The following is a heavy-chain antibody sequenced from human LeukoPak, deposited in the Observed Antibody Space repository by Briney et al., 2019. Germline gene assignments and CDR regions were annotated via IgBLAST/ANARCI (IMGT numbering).Heavy chain of an antibody. J-gene: IGHJ6*02. D-gene: IGHD2-8*01. Sequence: PGRSLRLSCAASGFTFDDYAMHWVRQAPGKGLEWVSGISWNSGTKGYADSVKGRFTISRDNAKNSLYLQMNSLGGEDAALYYCAVLHYYAMDVWGQGTTVTVSS. CDR1: GFTFDDYA. CDR3: AVLHYYAMDV. V-gene: IGHV3-9*01. CDR2: ISWNSGTK.